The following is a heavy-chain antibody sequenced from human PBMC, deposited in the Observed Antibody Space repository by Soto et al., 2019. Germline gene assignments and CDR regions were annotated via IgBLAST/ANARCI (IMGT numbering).Heavy chain of an antibody. J-gene: IGHJ6*02. Sequence: SETLSLTCSVSGGSISSGYWTWIRQPPGKGLEWIGDIYYSGTTNYNPALNSRVSISVDKSKNQFSLKLNSVNAADTADYYCARTSYYDSTGYYNLDVWGPGTTVTVSS. V-gene: IGHV4-59*12. CDR2: IYYSGTT. D-gene: IGHD3-22*01. CDR1: GGSISSGY. CDR3: ARTSYYDSTGYYNLDV.